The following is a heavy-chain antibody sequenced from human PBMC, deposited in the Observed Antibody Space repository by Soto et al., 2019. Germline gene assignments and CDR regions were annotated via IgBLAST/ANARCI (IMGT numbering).Heavy chain of an antibody. CDR1: GGTLNSYT. CDR2: IIPVLGVA. CDR3: ARSSVAAAGTLGN. D-gene: IGHD6-13*01. Sequence: GASVKVSCKASGGTLNSYTINWVRQAPGHGPEWLGRIIPVLGVANYAQTFQGRVTITADKSTSTVYMDLTSLRSEDTAVYYCARSSVAAAGTLGNWGQGTLVTVSS. J-gene: IGHJ4*02. V-gene: IGHV1-69*02.